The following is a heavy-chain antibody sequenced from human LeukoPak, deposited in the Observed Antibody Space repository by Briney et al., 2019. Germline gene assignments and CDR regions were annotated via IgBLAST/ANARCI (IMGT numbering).Heavy chain of an antibody. D-gene: IGHD2-21*02. CDR3: ARLVTEARGAFDI. V-gene: IGHV3-21*01. CDR1: GFTFSSYS. CDR2: ISSSSSYI. J-gene: IGHJ3*02. Sequence: PGGSLRLSCAASGFTFSSYSMNWVRQAPGKGLEWVSSISSSSSYIYYADSVKGRFTISRDNAKNSLYLQMNSLRAEDTAMYYCARLVTEARGAFDIWGQGTMVTVSS.